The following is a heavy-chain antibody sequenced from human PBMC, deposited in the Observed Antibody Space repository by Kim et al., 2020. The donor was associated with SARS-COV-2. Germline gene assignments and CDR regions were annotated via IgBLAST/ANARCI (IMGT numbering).Heavy chain of an antibody. J-gene: IGHJ6*02. Sequence: ASVKVSCKVSGYTLTELSMHWVRQAPGKGLEWMGGFDPEDGETIYAQKFQGRVTMTEDTSTDTAYMELSSLRSEDTAVYYCATSRGTDIVVVPAAMRYYYGMDVWGQVTTVTVSS. CDR3: ATSRGTDIVVVPAAMRYYYGMDV. CDR2: FDPEDGET. CDR1: GYTLTELS. D-gene: IGHD2-2*01. V-gene: IGHV1-24*01.